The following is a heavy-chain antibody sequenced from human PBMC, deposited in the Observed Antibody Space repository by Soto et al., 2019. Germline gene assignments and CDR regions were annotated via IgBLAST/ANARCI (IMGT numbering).Heavy chain of an antibody. V-gene: IGHV4-34*01. CDR3: ARIVVAATSDYYYYYMDV. D-gene: IGHD2-15*01. CDR1: GGSFSGYY. J-gene: IGHJ6*03. CDR2: IKHSGST. Sequence: QVQLQQWGAGLLKPSETLSLTCAVYGGSFSGYYWSWIRQPPGKGLEWIGEIKHSGSTNDNPSLKRRVTISVHTSKNQFSLKLRSVTAADTAVYYCARIVVAATSDYYYYYMDVWGKGPTVTVSS.